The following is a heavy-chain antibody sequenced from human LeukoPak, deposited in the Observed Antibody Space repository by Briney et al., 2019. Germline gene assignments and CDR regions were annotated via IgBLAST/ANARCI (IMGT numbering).Heavy chain of an antibody. CDR3: AKESSSGWYSFDY. CDR1: GFTFSSYG. D-gene: IGHD6-19*01. J-gene: IGHJ4*02. Sequence: GGSLRLSCAASGFTFSSYGMHWVRQAPGKGLEWVAVISYDGSNKYYADSVKGRFTISRDNSKNTLYLQMNSLRAEDTAVYYCAKESSSGWYSFDYWGQRTLVTVSS. CDR2: ISYDGSNK. V-gene: IGHV3-30*18.